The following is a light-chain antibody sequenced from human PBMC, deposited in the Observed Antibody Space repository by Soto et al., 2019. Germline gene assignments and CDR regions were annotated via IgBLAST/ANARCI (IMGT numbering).Light chain of an antibody. CDR2: AAS. CDR3: QQLNSYPPT. J-gene: IGKJ3*01. Sequence: DIQLTQSPSFLSASVGDRVTITCRASQGISSYLAWYQQKPGKAPKLLISAASTLRSGVPSRFSGSGSGTEFTLTISSLQPEDLATYYCQQLNSYPPTFVTGTKVDIK. V-gene: IGKV1-9*01. CDR1: QGISSY.